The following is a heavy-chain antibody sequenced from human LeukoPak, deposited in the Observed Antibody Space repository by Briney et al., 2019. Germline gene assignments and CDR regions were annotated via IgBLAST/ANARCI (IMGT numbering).Heavy chain of an antibody. CDR1: GFTFSSYA. J-gene: IGHJ4*02. CDR3: AKAHSSSWYYFDY. CDR2: ISGSGDNT. V-gene: IGHV3-23*01. Sequence: GGSLRLSCAASGFTFSSYAMSWVRQAPGKGLEWVSIISGSGDNTYYADSMKGRFTISRDNSKNTLYLQMNSLRAEDTAVYYCAKAHSSSWYYFDYWGQGTLVTVSS. D-gene: IGHD6-13*01.